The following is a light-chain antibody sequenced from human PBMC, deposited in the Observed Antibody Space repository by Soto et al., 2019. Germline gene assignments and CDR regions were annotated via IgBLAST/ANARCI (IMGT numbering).Light chain of an antibody. J-gene: IGLJ2*01. V-gene: IGLV1-51*01. CDR2: DNS. CDR1: SSNIGNNY. CDR3: GTWDSSLSAGV. Sequence: QSVLTQPPSVSAAPGQKVTISCSGSSSNIGNNYVSWYQQLPGTAPKLLIYDNSKRPSGIPDRFSGSKSGTSATLGITGLQTGDEADYYCGTWDSSLSAGVFGGGTQLTV.